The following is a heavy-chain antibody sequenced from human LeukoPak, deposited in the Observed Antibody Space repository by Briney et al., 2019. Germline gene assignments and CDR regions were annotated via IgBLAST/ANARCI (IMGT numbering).Heavy chain of an antibody. Sequence: ASVKVSCKPSGYTFTDAYIHWVRQTPGQALEWMGVIYPSDGRTTYAQEMQGRVTMTRDTSTGTAYMELRSLRSDDTATYYCARDSGVSSGADYWGQGTLVTVSS. CDR3: ARDSGVSSGADY. CDR2: IYPSDGRT. D-gene: IGHD3-10*01. CDR1: GYTFTDAY. V-gene: IGHV1-46*04. J-gene: IGHJ4*02.